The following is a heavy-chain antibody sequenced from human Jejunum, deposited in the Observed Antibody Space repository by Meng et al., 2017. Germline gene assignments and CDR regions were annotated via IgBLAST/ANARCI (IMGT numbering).Heavy chain of an antibody. J-gene: IGHJ4*02. CDR3: ARDWGDVRGGFDF. D-gene: IGHD3-10*02. V-gene: IGHV6-1*01. Sequence: QIHLQQLGPGPGQPSQPPSLSCANSGDSVPTKRSAWNWIRQSPSRGLEWLGRTYYRSKYYNDYALSVKSRITINPDTSKNQFSLQLNSVTPEDTAIYYCARDWGDVRGGFDFWGQGTLVTVSS. CDR1: GDSVPTKRSA. CDR2: TYYRSKYYN.